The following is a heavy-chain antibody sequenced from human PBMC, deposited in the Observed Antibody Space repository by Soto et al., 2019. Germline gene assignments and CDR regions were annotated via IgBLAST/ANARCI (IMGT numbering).Heavy chain of an antibody. J-gene: IGHJ5*02. Sequence: GGSLRLSCAASGFTFSSYWMHWVRQAPGKGLVWVSRINSDGSSTSYADSVKGRFTISRDNAENSLYLQMTSLRAEDTAVYHCARSLSAIPGESWGQGTLVTVSS. CDR1: GFTFSSYW. V-gene: IGHV3-74*01. D-gene: IGHD2-21*01. CDR3: ARSLSAIPGES. CDR2: INSDGSST.